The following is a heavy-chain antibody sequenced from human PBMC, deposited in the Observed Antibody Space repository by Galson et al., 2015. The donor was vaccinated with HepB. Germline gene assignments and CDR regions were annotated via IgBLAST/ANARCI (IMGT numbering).Heavy chain of an antibody. Sequence: SVKVSCKVSGYTLTELSMHWVRQAPGKGLEWMGGFDPEDGETIYAQKFQGRVTMTEDTSTDTAYMELSSLRSEDTAVYYCATTSIDRITMIVGAFDIWGQGTMVTVSS. CDR2: FDPEDGET. J-gene: IGHJ3*02. V-gene: IGHV1-24*01. D-gene: IGHD3-22*01. CDR3: ATTSIDRITMIVGAFDI. CDR1: GYTLTELS.